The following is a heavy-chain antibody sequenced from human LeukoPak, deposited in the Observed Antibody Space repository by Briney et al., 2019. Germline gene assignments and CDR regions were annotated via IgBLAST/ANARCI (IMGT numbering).Heavy chain of an antibody. V-gene: IGHV4-61*02. CDR3: AREGQQLVPPFDY. CDR2: IYTSGST. Sequence: SETLSLTCTVSGYSISSGSYYWSWIRQPAGKGLEWIGRIYTSGSTNYNPSLESRVTISVDTSKNQFSLKLTSLTAADTAVYYCAREGQQLVPPFDYWGQGNLVTVSS. D-gene: IGHD6-6*01. J-gene: IGHJ4*02. CDR1: GYSISSGSYY.